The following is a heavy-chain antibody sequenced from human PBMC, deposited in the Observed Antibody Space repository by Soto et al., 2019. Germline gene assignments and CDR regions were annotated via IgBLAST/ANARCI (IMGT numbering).Heavy chain of an antibody. CDR2: ISGSGGNT. CDR3: ARVPRYCSGGSCYGGYFDY. Sequence: GGSLRLSCAASGFTLSSYAMSWVRQAPGRGLEWVSTISGSGGNTYYADSVKGRFIISRDNSKNTFYLQMNSLRAEDTAVYYCARVPRYCSGGSCYGGYFDYWGQEALVTVSS. CDR1: GFTLSSYA. J-gene: IGHJ4*02. V-gene: IGHV3-23*01. D-gene: IGHD2-15*01.